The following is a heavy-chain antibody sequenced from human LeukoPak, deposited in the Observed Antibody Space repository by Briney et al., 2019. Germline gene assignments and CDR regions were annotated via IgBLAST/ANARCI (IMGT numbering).Heavy chain of an antibody. J-gene: IGHJ4*02. CDR2: VNGDGGNT. CDR3: TKRVKYGGTWNHFAD. Sequence: GGSLRLSCAASGFTFDNYRMSWVRQAPGKGLEWVSTVNGDGGNTYYADSVKGRFTISRDNSKSTLILQMNSLRVEDTALYYCTKRVKYGGTWNHFADWGQGTLVTVSS. D-gene: IGHD1-1*01. V-gene: IGHV3-23*01. CDR1: GFTFDNYR.